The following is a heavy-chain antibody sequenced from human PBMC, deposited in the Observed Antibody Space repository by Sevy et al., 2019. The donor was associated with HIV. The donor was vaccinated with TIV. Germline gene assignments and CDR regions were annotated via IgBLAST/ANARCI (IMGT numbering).Heavy chain of an antibody. CDR3: ATLGIAVAGAFP. V-gene: IGHV3-30*02. J-gene: IGHJ5*02. Sequence: GGSLRLSCAASGFTFSSYGMHWVRQAPGKGLEWVAFIGYDGSNNYYADSVEGRVTISRDNSKNTLYLQMNSLRAEDTAVYYCATLGIAVAGAFPWGQGTLVTVSS. CDR2: IGYDGSNN. CDR1: GFTFSSYG. D-gene: IGHD6-19*01.